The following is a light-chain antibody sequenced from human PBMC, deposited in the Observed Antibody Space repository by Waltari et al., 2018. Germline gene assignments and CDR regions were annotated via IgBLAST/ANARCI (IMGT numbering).Light chain of an antibody. V-gene: IGLV2-8*01. J-gene: IGLJ3*02. CDR2: DLN. Sequence: QSALTQPPSASGSPGQSVTISCTGTSRDIGGSNFVSWYQQRPGKAPRFLIYDLNKRPSGVSDRFSGCKSGNTASLTVSGLQPDDEATYYCSAFAGSNNFGVFGGGTKLTVL. CDR1: SRDIGGSNF. CDR3: SAFAGSNNFGV.